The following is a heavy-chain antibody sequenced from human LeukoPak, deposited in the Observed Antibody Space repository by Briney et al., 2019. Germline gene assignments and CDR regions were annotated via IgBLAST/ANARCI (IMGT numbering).Heavy chain of an antibody. CDR1: GGSISSGLYS. CDR3: ARLQYCSGTSCYWFDP. V-gene: IGHV4-30-2*01. D-gene: IGHD2-2*01. Sequence: SETLSLTCDVSGGSISSGLYSWSWIRQPLGKGLEWIGYIYHTGSTYYNPSLKSRVTISVDTSKDQFSLRLSSVTAADTAVYYCARLQYCSGTSCYWFDPWGQGTLVTVSS. CDR2: IYHTGST. J-gene: IGHJ5*02.